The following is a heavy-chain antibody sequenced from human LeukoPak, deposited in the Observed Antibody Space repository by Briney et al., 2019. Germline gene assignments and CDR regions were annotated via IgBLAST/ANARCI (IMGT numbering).Heavy chain of an antibody. J-gene: IGHJ4*02. D-gene: IGHD1-26*01. Sequence: GGSLRLSCAASGFTFSSYPMHWVRQAPGRGLEWVAVISSDGTIKYYADSVKGRFSISRDNSKNTLYLQTNSLRVEDTAVYYCVREVVGAIYFDYWGQGALVTASS. CDR3: VREVVGAIYFDY. CDR1: GFTFSSYP. V-gene: IGHV3-30-3*01. CDR2: ISSDGTIK.